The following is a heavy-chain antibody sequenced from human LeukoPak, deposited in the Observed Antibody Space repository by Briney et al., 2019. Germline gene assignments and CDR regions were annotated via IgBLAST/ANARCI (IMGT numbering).Heavy chain of an antibody. D-gene: IGHD3-16*01. CDR2: IYYSGST. CDR1: GGSLSSSSYY. V-gene: IGHV4-39*07. CDR3: ARDSWGYSNWFDP. Sequence: PSETLSLTCTVSGGSLSSSSYYWGWIRQPPGKGLEWIGSIYYSGSTYYNPSLKSRVTISVDTSKNQFSLKLSSVTAADTAVYYCARDSWGYSNWFDPWGQGTLVTVSS. J-gene: IGHJ5*02.